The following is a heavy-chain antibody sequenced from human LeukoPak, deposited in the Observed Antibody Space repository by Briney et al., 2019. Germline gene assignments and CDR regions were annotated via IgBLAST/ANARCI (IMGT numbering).Heavy chain of an antibody. CDR2: IYYSGSS. V-gene: IGHV4-30-4*08. CDR1: GGSISSGDYY. Sequence: PSETLSLTCTVSGGSISSGDYYWSWIRQPPGKGPEWIGYIYYSGSSYYNPSLKSRVTISIDTSKNQFSLKLSSVTAADTAVYYCARHKPTYGSGSYRFDYWGQGTLVTVSS. J-gene: IGHJ4*02. D-gene: IGHD3-10*01. CDR3: ARHKPTYGSGSYRFDY.